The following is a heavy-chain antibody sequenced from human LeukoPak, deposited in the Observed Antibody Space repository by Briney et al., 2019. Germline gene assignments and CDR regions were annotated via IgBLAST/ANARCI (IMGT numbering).Heavy chain of an antibody. D-gene: IGHD3-22*01. J-gene: IGHJ4*02. CDR2: ISSSGSTT. CDR1: GFTFSSYE. Sequence: PGGSLRLSCAASGFTFSSYEMNWVRQAPGKGLEWVSYISSSGSTTYYADSVKGRFTISRDNAKNSLYLQMNSLRAEDTAVYYCARRSSGYYYWGQGILVTVSS. V-gene: IGHV3-48*03. CDR3: ARRSSGYYY.